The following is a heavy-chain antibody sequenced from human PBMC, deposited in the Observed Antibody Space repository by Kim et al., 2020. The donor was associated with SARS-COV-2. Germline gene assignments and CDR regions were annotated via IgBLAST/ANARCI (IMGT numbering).Heavy chain of an antibody. V-gene: IGHV3-7*01. D-gene: IGHD1-26*01. Sequence: SENHYVGSGRGRFTISRDNAKNALYLQMNSLRVEDTAVYYCATRGWYFDFWGQGNLVTVSS. J-gene: IGHJ4*02. CDR3: ATRGWYFDF. CDR2: SEN.